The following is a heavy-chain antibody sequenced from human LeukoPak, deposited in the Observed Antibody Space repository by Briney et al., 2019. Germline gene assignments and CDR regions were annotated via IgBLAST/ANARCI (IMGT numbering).Heavy chain of an antibody. CDR1: GYTFTGYY. J-gene: IGHJ4*02. CDR2: INPNSGGT. CDR3: ARVTRYCSGGSCYFDY. Sequence: GASVKVSCKASGYTFTGYYMHWVRQAPGQGLEWMGWINPNSGGTNYAQKFQGWVTMTRDTSISTAYMELSRLRSDDTAVYYCARVTRYCSGGSCYFDYWGQGTLVTVSS. V-gene: IGHV1-2*04. D-gene: IGHD2-15*01.